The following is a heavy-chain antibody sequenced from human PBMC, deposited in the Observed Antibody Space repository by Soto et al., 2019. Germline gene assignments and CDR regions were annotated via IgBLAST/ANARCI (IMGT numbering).Heavy chain of an antibody. CDR2: ISGSGGST. V-gene: IGHV3-23*01. D-gene: IGHD4-17*01. J-gene: IGHJ4*02. Sequence: GGSLRFSCAASGFTFSSYAMSWVRQAPGKGLEWVSAISGSGGSTYYADSVKGRFTISRDNSKNTLYLQMNSLRAEDTAVYYCAKDPSNYGGNTWYFDYWGQGTLVTVSS. CDR3: AKDPSNYGGNTWYFDY. CDR1: GFTFSSYA.